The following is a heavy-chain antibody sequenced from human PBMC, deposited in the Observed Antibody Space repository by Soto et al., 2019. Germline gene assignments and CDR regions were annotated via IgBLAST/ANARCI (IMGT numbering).Heavy chain of an antibody. CDR2: IYTSGST. V-gene: IGHV4-4*07. J-gene: IGHJ5*02. CDR3: ARDPITGYCSGGSCSPWFDP. D-gene: IGHD2-15*01. CDR1: GGSISSYY. Sequence: SETLSLTCTVSGGSISSYYWSWIRQPAGKGLEWIGRIYTSGSTNYNPSLKSRVTMSVDTSKNQFSLKLSSVTAADTAVYYCARDPITGYCSGGSCSPWFDPWGQGTLVTGSS.